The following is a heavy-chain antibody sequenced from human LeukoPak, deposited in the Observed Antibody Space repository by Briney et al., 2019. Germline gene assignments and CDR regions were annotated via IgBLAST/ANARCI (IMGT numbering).Heavy chain of an antibody. CDR2: INPSGGST. CDR3: ARAQDILTGYSPADY. Sequence: GASVKVSCKASGYTFTSYYMHWVRQAPGQGLEWMGIINPSGGSTSYAQKFQGRVTMTRDTSTSTVYMELSSLRSEDTAVHYCARAQDILTGYSPADYWGQGTLVTVSS. CDR1: GYTFTSYY. D-gene: IGHD3-9*01. J-gene: IGHJ4*02. V-gene: IGHV1-46*01.